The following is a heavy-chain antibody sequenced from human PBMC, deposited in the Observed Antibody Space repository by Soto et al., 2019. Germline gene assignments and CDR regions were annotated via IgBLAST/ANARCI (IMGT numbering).Heavy chain of an antibody. D-gene: IGHD3-22*01. J-gene: IGHJ4*02. CDR1: GFTFSDYY. Sequence: PGGSLRLSCAASGFTFSDYYINWIRQAPGKGLEWVSCIGTSSSYTNYADSVKGRFTISRDNAKNSLYLQMNSLRAEDTAVYYCARGGHYYDSSGYYYSFDYWGQGTLVTVSS. CDR2: IGTSSSYT. CDR3: ARGGHYYDSSGYYYSFDY. V-gene: IGHV3-11*06.